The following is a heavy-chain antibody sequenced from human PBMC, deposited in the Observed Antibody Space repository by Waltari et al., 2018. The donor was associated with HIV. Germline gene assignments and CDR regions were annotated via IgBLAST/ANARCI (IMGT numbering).Heavy chain of an antibody. CDR1: GGSVTSSTYY. CDR2: IPYSGSA. CDR3: AGAPNGDFSWLDP. V-gene: IGHV4-39*07. D-gene: IGHD4-17*01. J-gene: IGHJ5*02. Sequence: QLQLQESGPGLVKPSETLSLTCTVSGGSVTSSTYYWGWIRQATGRGLEWIGAIPYSGSAYYNPSLESLVTISLDTSKNQFSLKLQSVTAADTAVYYCAGAPNGDFSWLDPWGQGTLVTVSS.